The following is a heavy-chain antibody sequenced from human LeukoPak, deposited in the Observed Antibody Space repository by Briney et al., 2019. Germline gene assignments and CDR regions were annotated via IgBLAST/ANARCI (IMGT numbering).Heavy chain of an antibody. CDR1: GLTHKSYV. D-gene: IGHD6-13*01. V-gene: IGHV3-23*01. CDR2: ISGSGDST. CDR3: AKDSYSNTWLYYFDY. Sequence: GGSLRLSCAASGLTHKSYVMSWVRQAPGKGLEWVSAISGSGDSTYYADSVKGRFTISRDNSKNTLYLQMNSLRAEDTAVYYCAKDSYSNTWLYYFDYWGQGTLVTVSS. J-gene: IGHJ4*02.